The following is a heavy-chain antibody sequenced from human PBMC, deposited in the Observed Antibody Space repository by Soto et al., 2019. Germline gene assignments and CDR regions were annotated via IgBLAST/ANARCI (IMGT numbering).Heavy chain of an antibody. J-gene: IGHJ6*02. V-gene: IGHV5-51*01. CDR3: ARRMQQGYHYYGMEV. Sequence: PGESLKISCKGSRYSFANHWIGWVRQMPGKGLEWMGITYPGDSDTRYSPSFQGQVTISADKSISTAYLQWSSLKASDTAMYYCARRMQQGYHYYGMEVLGQGTTVTVSS. D-gene: IGHD6-13*01. CDR2: TYPGDSDT. CDR1: RYSFANHW.